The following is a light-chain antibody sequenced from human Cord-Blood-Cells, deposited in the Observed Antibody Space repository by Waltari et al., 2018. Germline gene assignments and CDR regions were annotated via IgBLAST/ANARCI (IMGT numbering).Light chain of an antibody. J-gene: IGKJ2*01. CDR1: QSISSW. CDR2: KAS. V-gene: IGKV1-5*03. Sequence: DIQMTQSPSTLSASVGDRVTITCRASQSISSWLAWYQQKPGKAPKLLIHKASSLESGVPSRFSGSGSGTEFTLTISSLQPDDFATYYCQQLYTFGQGTKLEIK. CDR3: QQLYT.